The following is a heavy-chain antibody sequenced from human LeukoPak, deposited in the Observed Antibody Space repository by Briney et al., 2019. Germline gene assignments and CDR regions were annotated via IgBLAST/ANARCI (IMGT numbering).Heavy chain of an antibody. Sequence: ASVKVSCKASGYTFTGYYMHWVRQAPGQGLEWMGWINPNSGGTNYAQKFQGRVTMTRDTSISTAYMELSRLRSDDTAVYYCARDNHDILTGYGVIDYWGQGTLVTVSS. CDR2: INPNSGGT. D-gene: IGHD3-9*01. CDR1: GYTFTGYY. J-gene: IGHJ4*02. CDR3: ARDNHDILTGYGVIDY. V-gene: IGHV1-2*02.